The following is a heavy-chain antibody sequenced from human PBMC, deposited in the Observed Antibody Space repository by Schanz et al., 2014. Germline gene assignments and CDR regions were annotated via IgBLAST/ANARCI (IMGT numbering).Heavy chain of an antibody. Sequence: EVLLVDSGGGLVQPGGSLRLSCGASGFTFSAHAMSWVRQAPGKGPEWFSAISGSGRDTYYAASVKGRFTISRDNSRNTVYLQMNNVGVDDTATYYCVKTDAGWRFDYWGQGTLVTVSS. D-gene: IGHD6-19*01. CDR2: ISGSGRDT. J-gene: IGHJ4*02. V-gene: IGHV3-23*04. CDR3: VKTDAGWRFDY. CDR1: GFTFSAHA.